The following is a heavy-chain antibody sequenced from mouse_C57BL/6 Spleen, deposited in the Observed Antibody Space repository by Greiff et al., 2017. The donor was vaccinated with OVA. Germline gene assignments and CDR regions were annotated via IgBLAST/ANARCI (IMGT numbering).Heavy chain of an antibody. CDR1: GYAFSSSW. J-gene: IGHJ2*01. CDR3: ARKTLYYDFDY. CDR2: IYPGDGDT. Sequence: VQLQQSGPELVKPGASVKISCKASGYAFSSSWMNWVKQRPGKGLEWIGRIYPGDGDTNYNGKFKGKATLTADKSSSTAYMQLSSLTSEDSAVYFCARKTLYYDFDYWGQGTTLTVSS. V-gene: IGHV1-82*01. D-gene: IGHD2-4*01.